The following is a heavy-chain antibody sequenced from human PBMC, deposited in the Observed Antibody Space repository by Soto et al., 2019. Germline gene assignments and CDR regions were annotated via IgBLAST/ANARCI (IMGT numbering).Heavy chain of an antibody. CDR1: GFTFSSYS. D-gene: IGHD3-3*01. J-gene: IGHJ4*02. Sequence: GGSLRLSCAASGFTFSSYSMNWVRQAPGKGLEWVSSISSSSSYIYYADSVKGRFTISRDNAKNSLYLQMNSLRAEDTAVYCCARKPLNYDFWSGPYYFDYWGQGTLVTVSS. CDR3: ARKPLNYDFWSGPYYFDY. CDR2: ISSSSSYI. V-gene: IGHV3-21*01.